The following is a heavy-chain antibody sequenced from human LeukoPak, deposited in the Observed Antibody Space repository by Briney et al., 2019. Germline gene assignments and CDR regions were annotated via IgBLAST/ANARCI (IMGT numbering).Heavy chain of an antibody. Sequence: GGSLRLSCSASGFTFSSYAMHWVRQAPGKGLEYVSAISSNGGSTYYADSVKGRFTISRDNSKNTLYFQMSSLRAEDTAVYYCVKLDRYGGYDYFQHWGQGTLVTVSS. J-gene: IGHJ1*01. CDR2: ISSNGGST. CDR3: VKLDRYGGYDYFQH. CDR1: GFTFSSYA. V-gene: IGHV3-64D*06. D-gene: IGHD4-17*01.